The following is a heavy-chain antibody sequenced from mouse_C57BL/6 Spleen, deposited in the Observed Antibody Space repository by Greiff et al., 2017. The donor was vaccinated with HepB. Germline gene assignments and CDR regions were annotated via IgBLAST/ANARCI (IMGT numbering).Heavy chain of an antibody. J-gene: IGHJ4*01. D-gene: IGHD1-1*01. Sequence: QVQLKESGPGLVAPSQSLSITCTVSGFSLTSYGVHWVRQPPGKGLEWLVVIWSDGSTTYNSALKSRLSISKDNSKSQVFLKMNSLQTDDTAMYYCARHVPLHYYGSSYAMDYWGQGTSVTVSS. CDR1: GFSLTSYG. CDR3: ARHVPLHYYGSSYAMDY. V-gene: IGHV2-6-1*01. CDR2: IWSDGST.